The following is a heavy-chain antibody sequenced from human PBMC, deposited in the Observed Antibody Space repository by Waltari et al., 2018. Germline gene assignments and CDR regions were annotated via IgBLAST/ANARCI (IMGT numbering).Heavy chain of an antibody. J-gene: IGHJ5*02. CDR1: GGSISSYY. V-gene: IGHV4-59*01. CDR3: ARAERQYSSSWYWSDP. CDR2: IYYSGST. D-gene: IGHD6-13*01. Sequence: QVQLQESGPGLVKPSETLSLTCTVSGGSISSYYWSWIRQPPGKGLEWIGYIYYSGSTNYNPSLKSRVTISVDTSKNQFSLKLSSVTAADTAVYYCARAERQYSSSWYWSDPWGQGTLVTVSS.